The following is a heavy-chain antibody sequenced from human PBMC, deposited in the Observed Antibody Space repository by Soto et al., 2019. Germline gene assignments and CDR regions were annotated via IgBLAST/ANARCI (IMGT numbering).Heavy chain of an antibody. CDR1: GFTFSNAW. D-gene: IGHD4-17*01. V-gene: IGHV3-15*01. Sequence: GGSLRLSCAASGFTFSNAWMSWVRQAPGKGLEWVGRIKSKTDGGTTDYAAPVKGRFTISRDDSKNTLYLQMNSLKTEDTAVYYCTTGPTTVTTSYYYYYMDVWGKGTTVTVSS. CDR3: TTGPTTVTTSYYYYYMDV. CDR2: IKSKTDGGTT. J-gene: IGHJ6*03.